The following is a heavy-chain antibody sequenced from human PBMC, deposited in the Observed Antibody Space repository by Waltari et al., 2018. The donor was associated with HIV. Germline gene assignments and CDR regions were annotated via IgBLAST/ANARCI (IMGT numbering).Heavy chain of an antibody. CDR3: ARDGSSYYGLDY. D-gene: IGHD1-26*01. CDR1: GFTFSTYE. V-gene: IGHV3-48*03. Sequence: EVQVVESGGGLVQPGGSLRLSFAASGFTFSTYEMNWVRQAPGKGLEWVSYISSSGITIYYADSVKGRFTISRDNAKNSLYLQMNSLRAEDTAVYFCARDGSSYYGLDYWGRGTLVTVSS. J-gene: IGHJ4*02. CDR2: ISSSGITI.